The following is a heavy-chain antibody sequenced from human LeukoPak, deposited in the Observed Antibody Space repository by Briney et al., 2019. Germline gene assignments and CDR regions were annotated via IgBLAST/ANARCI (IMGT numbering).Heavy chain of an antibody. J-gene: IGHJ4*02. V-gene: IGHV3-30-3*01. CDR3: ARPGLGFFDY. CDR1: GFTFSSYA. CDR2: ISYDGSNK. Sequence: GGSLRLSCAASGFTFSSYAMHWVRQAPGKGLEWVAVISYDGSNKYYADSVKSRFTISRDNSKNTLYLQMNSLRAEDTAVYYCARPGLGFFDYWGQGTLVTVSS.